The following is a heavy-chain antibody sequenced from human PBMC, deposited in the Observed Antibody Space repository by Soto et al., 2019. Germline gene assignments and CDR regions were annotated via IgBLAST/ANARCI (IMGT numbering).Heavy chain of an antibody. V-gene: IGHV2-5*02. D-gene: IGHD3-3*01. CDR1: GFSLSTSGVG. CDR2: IYWDDDK. CDR3: AHIRPTIFGVVSFDY. Sequence: QITLKESGPPLVNPTQTLTLTCTFSGFSLSTSGVGVGWIRQPPGKALEWLALIYWDDDKRYSPSLKSRLTITKETSKNQVVLTMTNMDPVDTATYYCAHIRPTIFGVVSFDYWGQGTLVTVSS. J-gene: IGHJ4*02.